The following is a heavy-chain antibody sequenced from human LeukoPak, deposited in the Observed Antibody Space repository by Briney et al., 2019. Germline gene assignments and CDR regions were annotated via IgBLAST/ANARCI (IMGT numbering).Heavy chain of an antibody. CDR2: IYHSGST. J-gene: IGHJ6*03. CDR3: AGLPLWFGELLTYMDV. D-gene: IGHD3-10*01. CDR1: GYSISSGYY. Sequence: SETLSLTCTVSGYSISSGYYWGWIRQPPGKGLEWIGSIYHSGSTYYNPSLKSRVTISVDTSKNQFSLRLSSVTAADTAVYYCAGLPLWFGELLTYMDVWGKGTTVTISS. V-gene: IGHV4-38-2*02.